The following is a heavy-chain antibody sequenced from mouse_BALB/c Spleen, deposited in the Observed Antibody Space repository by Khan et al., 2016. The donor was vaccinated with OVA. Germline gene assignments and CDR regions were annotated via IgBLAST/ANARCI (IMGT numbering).Heavy chain of an antibody. Sequence: QVQLQQSGAELVKPGASVKLSCKASGYTFTEYIIHWLKQRSGQGLEWIGWFYPGGTTIKYTDNFKAKATLTADNSSSTVYMELSRLTSEDSAVYFGARHEDYGNGVDYWGQGTTLTVSS. CDR3: ARHEDYGNGVDY. CDR2: FYPGGTTI. D-gene: IGHD2-1*01. CDR1: GYTFTEYI. V-gene: IGHV1-62-2*01. J-gene: IGHJ2*01.